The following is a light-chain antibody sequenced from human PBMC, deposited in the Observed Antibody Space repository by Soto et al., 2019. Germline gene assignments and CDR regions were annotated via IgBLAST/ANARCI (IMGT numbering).Light chain of an antibody. Sequence: DIQLTQSPSSVSASVGDTVTITCRASQNIHSWLAWYQQKPGKAPKILIYSASNLQSGVPSRFSGSRSGTDFTLTISSLQPDDFATYYCQQGDSFPRTFGQGTKVEIK. J-gene: IGKJ1*01. CDR2: SAS. CDR1: QNIHSW. V-gene: IGKV1-12*01. CDR3: QQGDSFPRT.